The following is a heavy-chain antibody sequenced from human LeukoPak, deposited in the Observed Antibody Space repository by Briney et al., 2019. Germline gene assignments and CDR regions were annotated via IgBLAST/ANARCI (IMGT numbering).Heavy chain of an antibody. Sequence: GGSLRLSCAASGFTFSSYWVTWVRQAPGKGLEWVANIKQDGSEKYYVDSVKGRFTISRDNAKKLLYLQMNSLRAEDTAVYYCARARYSDYWGQGTLVTVSS. CDR2: IKQDGSEK. J-gene: IGHJ4*02. V-gene: IGHV3-7*01. CDR3: ARARYSDY. D-gene: IGHD3-9*01. CDR1: GFTFSSYW.